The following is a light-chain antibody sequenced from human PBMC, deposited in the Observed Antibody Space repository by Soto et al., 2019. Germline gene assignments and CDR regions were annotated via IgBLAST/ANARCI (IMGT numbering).Light chain of an antibody. V-gene: IGKV3-11*01. Sequence: EIVLTQSPATLPLSPGERATLSCRASQSVTNSLAWYQQKPGPAPRLLIFPTSHTATDIPTRFSGSGSETDFTLTISSLEPEDFAVYYCQQRSDWPPSLTFGGGTKVDIK. CDR3: QQRSDWPPSLT. CDR2: PTS. J-gene: IGKJ4*01. CDR1: QSVTNS.